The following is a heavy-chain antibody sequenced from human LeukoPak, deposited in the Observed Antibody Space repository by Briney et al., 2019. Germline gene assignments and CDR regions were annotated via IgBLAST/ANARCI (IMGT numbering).Heavy chain of an antibody. Sequence: GSLRLSCAASGFTFSTNSMSWVRQAPGKGLEWVSYITSSGSVIHYSDSVRGRFTISRDNAKSSLYLQMNSLRAEDTAIYYCARDWASPGPTTIWGQGTLVTASS. CDR2: ITSSGSVI. CDR1: GFTFSTNS. CDR3: ARDWASPGPTTI. D-gene: IGHD1-26*01. V-gene: IGHV3-48*01. J-gene: IGHJ4*02.